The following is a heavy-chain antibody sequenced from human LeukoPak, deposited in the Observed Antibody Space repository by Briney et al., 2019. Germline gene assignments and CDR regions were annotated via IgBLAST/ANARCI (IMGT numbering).Heavy chain of an antibody. Sequence: GASVKVSCKASGYTFITFGIGWVRQAPGQGPEWMGWISASKGNTKYTQKFQGRVSMTTDTSTSTAYMELRSLRSDDTAVYYCARGYPLSTTAAGTYFQHWGQGTLVTVSS. D-gene: IGHD6-13*01. CDR3: ARGYPLSTTAAGTYFQH. J-gene: IGHJ1*01. V-gene: IGHV1-18*01. CDR1: GYTFITFG. CDR2: ISASKGNT.